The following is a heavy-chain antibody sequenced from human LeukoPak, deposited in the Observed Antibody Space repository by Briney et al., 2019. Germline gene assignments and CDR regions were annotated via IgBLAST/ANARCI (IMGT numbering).Heavy chain of an antibody. V-gene: IGHV3-48*01. J-gene: IGHJ4*02. Sequence: PGGSLRLSCAASGFTFSSYAMSWVRQAPGKGLEWVSYISSSSSTIYYADSVKGRFTISRDNAKNSLYLQMNSLRAEDTAVYYCTRGDWNDDNWGQGTLVTVSS. CDR1: GFTFSSYA. D-gene: IGHD1-1*01. CDR2: ISSSSSTI. CDR3: TRGDWNDDN.